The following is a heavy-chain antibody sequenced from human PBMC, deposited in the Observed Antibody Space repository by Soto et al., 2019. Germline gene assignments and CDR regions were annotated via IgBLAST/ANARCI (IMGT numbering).Heavy chain of an antibody. Sequence: SETLSLTCTVSGGSISSYYWSWLRQPPGKRLDWIGYIYYSGSTGYNPSLKSRVTISVDTSKNQFSLKLSSVTAADTAVYYCARGGPSVTTLVDYWGQGTLVTVSS. J-gene: IGHJ4*02. CDR2: IYYSGST. CDR1: GGSISSYY. V-gene: IGHV4-59*01. D-gene: IGHD4-17*01. CDR3: ARGGPSVTTLVDY.